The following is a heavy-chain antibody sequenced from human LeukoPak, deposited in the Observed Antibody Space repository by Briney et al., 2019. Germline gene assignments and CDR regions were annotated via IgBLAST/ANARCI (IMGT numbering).Heavy chain of an antibody. D-gene: IGHD1-26*01. J-gene: IGHJ4*02. CDR1: GFTFSNYA. CDR3: ARSNNIVGATYFDY. V-gene: IGHV3-64*02. CDR2: ISSDGGST. Sequence: GGSLRLSCAASGFTFSNYAMHWVRPAPGEGLEYVSSISSDGGSTYYADSVKGRFTISRDNSKNSLYLQMGRLRAEDMGVYYCARSNNIVGATYFDYWGQGTLVTVSS.